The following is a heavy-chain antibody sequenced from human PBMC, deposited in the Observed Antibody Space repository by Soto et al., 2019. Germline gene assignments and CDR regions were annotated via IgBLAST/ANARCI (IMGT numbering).Heavy chain of an antibody. CDR2: ISGGGINT. CDR1: GFTFSSYA. Sequence: LRLSCAASGFTFSSYALTWVRQAPGKGLEWVSVISGGGINTLYADSVKGRFTISRDNSKNTLYLQMNSLRADDTAVYYCATVGRANYFDNWGQGTLVTAPQ. V-gene: IGHV3-23*01. CDR3: ATVGRANYFDN. J-gene: IGHJ4*02.